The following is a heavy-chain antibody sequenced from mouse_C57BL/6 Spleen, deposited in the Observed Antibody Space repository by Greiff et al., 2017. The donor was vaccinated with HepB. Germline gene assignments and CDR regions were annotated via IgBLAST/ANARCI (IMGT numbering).Heavy chain of an antibody. Sequence: EVKLEESGEGLVKPGGSLKLSCAASGFTFSSYAMSWVRQTPEKRLEWVAYISSGGDYIYYADTVKGRFTISRDNARNTLYLQMSSLKSEDTAMYYSTREGYGNYFDYWGQGTTLTVSS. CDR3: TREGYGNYFDY. D-gene: IGHD2-1*01. V-gene: IGHV5-9-1*02. CDR1: GFTFSSYA. J-gene: IGHJ2*01. CDR2: ISSGGDYI.